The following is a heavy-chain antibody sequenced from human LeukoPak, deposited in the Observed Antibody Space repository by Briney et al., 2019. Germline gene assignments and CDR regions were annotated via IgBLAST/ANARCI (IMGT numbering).Heavy chain of an antibody. CDR1: GVSISSSSYY. Sequence: ASETLSLTCTVSGVSISSSSYYWGWIRQPPGKGLEWIGSIYYSGSTYYNPSLKSRVTISVATSKTQFSLKLSSVTAADTAVYYCARHTVLFDYWGQGTLVTVSS. V-gene: IGHV4-39*01. CDR2: IYYSGST. CDR3: ARHTVLFDY. J-gene: IGHJ4*02. D-gene: IGHD4-17*01.